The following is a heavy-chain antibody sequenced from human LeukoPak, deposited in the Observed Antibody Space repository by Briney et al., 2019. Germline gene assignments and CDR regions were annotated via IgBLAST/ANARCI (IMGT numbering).Heavy chain of an antibody. CDR1: GFTFSDYA. Sequence: PGGSLRLSCVVSGFTFSDYAMSWVRQAPEKGLDWVSVISGSAHKIRYADSVKGRFTISRDNSENTVYLQMNNLRAEDTALYYCAGRPTGYSSGYVHWGQGALVTVSS. D-gene: IGHD5-18*01. J-gene: IGHJ4*02. V-gene: IGHV3-23*01. CDR2: ISGSAHKI. CDR3: AGRPTGYSSGYVH.